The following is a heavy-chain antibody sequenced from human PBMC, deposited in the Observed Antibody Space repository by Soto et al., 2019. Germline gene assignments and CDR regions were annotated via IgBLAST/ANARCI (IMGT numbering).Heavy chain of an antibody. CDR1: GFTFSSYS. J-gene: IGHJ4*02. CDR2: ISSSDINI. D-gene: IGHD4-17*01. Sequence: EVQLVESGGGLIQSGGSLRLSCAASGFTFSSYSMNWVRQAPGKGLEWISYISSSDINIYYADSVKGRFTISRDIAKNSLYLQMNSLRAEDTAVYYCARDYGDYVPRNDYWSQGTLVTVSS. CDR3: ARDYGDYVPRNDY. V-gene: IGHV3-48*01.